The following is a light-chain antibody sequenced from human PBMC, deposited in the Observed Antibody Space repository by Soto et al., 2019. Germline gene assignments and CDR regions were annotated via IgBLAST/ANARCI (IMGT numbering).Light chain of an antibody. J-gene: IGKJ4*01. CDR2: DAS. Sequence: EIVLTQSPATLSLSPGERATLSCRASQSVSSYLAWYQQKPGQAPRLLIYDASNSATGIPARFSGSGSGTDFTLTISSLEPEDFAVYYCQQRSNWPPVFTFGGGTKVEIK. CDR3: QQRSNWPPVFT. CDR1: QSVSSY. V-gene: IGKV3-11*01.